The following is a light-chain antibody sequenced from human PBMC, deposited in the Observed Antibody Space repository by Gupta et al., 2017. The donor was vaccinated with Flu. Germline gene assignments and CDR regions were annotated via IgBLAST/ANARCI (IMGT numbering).Light chain of an antibody. V-gene: IGKV3-15*01. CDR1: QSISSN. Sequence: GVTLSCSAGQSISSNLAWYQQKPGQAPRILIYGASTRASSTPARFSGSGSGTDFTLTISILQSEDFAVYYCHQYNKWPTYTFGQGTKLEI. CDR2: GAS. J-gene: IGKJ2*01. CDR3: HQYNKWPTYT.